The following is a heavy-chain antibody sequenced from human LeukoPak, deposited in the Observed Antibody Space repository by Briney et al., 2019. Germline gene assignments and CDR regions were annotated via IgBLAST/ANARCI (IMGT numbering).Heavy chain of an antibody. CDR3: ARDGDCSSTSCYEGDSGNWFDP. D-gene: IGHD2-2*01. V-gene: IGHV1-18*01. CDR2: ISAYNGNT. Sequence: VASVKVSCKASGSTFTSYGISWVRQAPGQGLEWMGWISAYNGNTNYAQKLQGRVTMTTDTSTSTAYMELRSLRSDDTAVYYCARDGDCSSTSCYEGDSGNWFDPWGQGTLVTVSS. CDR1: GSTFTSYG. J-gene: IGHJ5*02.